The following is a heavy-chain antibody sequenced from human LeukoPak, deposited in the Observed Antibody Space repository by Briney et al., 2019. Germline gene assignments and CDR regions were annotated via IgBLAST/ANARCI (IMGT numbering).Heavy chain of an antibody. CDR1: GGSFSGYY. Sequence: SETLSLTCAVYGGSFSGYYWSWIRQPPGKGLEWIGEINHSGSTNYNPSLKSRVTISVDTSKNQFSLKLSSVTAADTAVYYCARVTRFLEGAFDLWGQGTMVTVSS. J-gene: IGHJ3*01. D-gene: IGHD3-3*01. V-gene: IGHV4-34*01. CDR3: ARVTRFLEGAFDL. CDR2: INHSGST.